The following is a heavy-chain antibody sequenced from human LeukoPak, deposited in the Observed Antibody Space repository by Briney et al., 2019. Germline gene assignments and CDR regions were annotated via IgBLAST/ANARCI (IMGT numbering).Heavy chain of an antibody. V-gene: IGHV3-23*01. D-gene: IGHD3-3*02. CDR1: GFTFSSSA. J-gene: IGHJ6*02. Sequence: GGSLRLSCAASGFTFSSSAMSWVRQAPGKGLEWVSAISNNGGYTYYADSVQGRFTISRDNSKSTLCLQMNSLRAEDTAVYYCAKDLAFKANWDYYGMDVWGQGTTVTVSS. CDR3: AKDLAFKANWDYYGMDV. CDR2: ISNNGGYT.